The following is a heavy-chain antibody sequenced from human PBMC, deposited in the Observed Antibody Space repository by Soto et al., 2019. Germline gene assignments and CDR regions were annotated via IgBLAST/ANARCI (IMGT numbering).Heavy chain of an antibody. Sequence: GESLKISCKGSGYSFTSYWISWVRQMPGKGLEWMGRIDPSDSYTNYSPSFQGHVTISADKSISTAYLQRSSLKASDTAMYYCASRAAAGFDAFDIWGQGTMVTVSS. CDR3: ASRAAAGFDAFDI. V-gene: IGHV5-10-1*01. CDR1: GYSFTSYW. D-gene: IGHD6-13*01. J-gene: IGHJ3*02. CDR2: IDPSDSYT.